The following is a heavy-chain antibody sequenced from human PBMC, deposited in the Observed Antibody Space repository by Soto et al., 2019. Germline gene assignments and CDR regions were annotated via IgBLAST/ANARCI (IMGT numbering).Heavy chain of an antibody. CDR3: AAGEASSRNLAPYYLDF. V-gene: IGHV4-59*01. CDR1: GGSMRNYF. J-gene: IGHJ4*02. CDR2: IHYSGTT. D-gene: IGHD6-13*01. Sequence: SETLSLTCTVSGGSMRNYFWTWIRQPPGKGLEWIGYIHYSGTTSFFPSYNPSLRSRVTISEDTSKNQFSLKLLSVTTADTAVYFCAAGEASSRNLAPYYLDFWGKGTLGTVSS.